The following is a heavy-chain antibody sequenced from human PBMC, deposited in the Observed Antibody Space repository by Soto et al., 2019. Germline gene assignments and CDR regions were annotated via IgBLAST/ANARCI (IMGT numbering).Heavy chain of an antibody. D-gene: IGHD2-2*01. V-gene: IGHV1-46*01. CDR2: INPCNGRT. J-gene: IGHJ6*02. CDR1: GYTFSSHG. Sequence: SVKVSCKASGYTFSSHGICWVRQAPVQGLEWMGIINPCNGRTAYAQKFQGRVTLTRDMSTSTVYMELTSLTYDDTAVYYCARDVSGPGASYVMDVWGQGTTVTVSS. CDR3: ARDVSGPGASYVMDV.